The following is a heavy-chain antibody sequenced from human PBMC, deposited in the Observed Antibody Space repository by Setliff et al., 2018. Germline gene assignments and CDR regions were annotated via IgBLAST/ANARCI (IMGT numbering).Heavy chain of an antibody. CDR3: ARGRNVAARLFDS. D-gene: IGHD6-6*01. CDR1: GGSMSSSGYY. CDR2: IYYSGST. J-gene: IGHJ4*02. Sequence: SETLSLTCTVFGGSMSSSGYYWAWIRQSPGKGLEWIGSIYYSGSTYYNPSLKRRATISLDTSKNQFSLKLNSVTAADTAVYYCARGRNVAARLFDSWGQGTLVTVSS. V-gene: IGHV4-39*07.